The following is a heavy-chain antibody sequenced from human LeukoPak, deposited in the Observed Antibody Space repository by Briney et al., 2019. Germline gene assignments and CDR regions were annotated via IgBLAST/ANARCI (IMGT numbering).Heavy chain of an antibody. V-gene: IGHV3-23*01. D-gene: IGHD2-8*01. CDR2: ISGSGGST. CDR1: GFTFSSYG. CDR3: AKDMLYSVGAGGFDY. Sequence: GGSLRLSCAASGFTFSSYGMSWVRQAPGKGLEWVSAISGSGGSTYYADSVKGRFTISRDNSKNSLYLQMNSLRAEDTALYYCAKDMLYSVGAGGFDYWGQGTLVTVSS. J-gene: IGHJ4*02.